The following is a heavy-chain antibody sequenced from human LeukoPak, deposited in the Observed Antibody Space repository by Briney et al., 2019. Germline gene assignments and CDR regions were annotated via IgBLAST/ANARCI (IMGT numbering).Heavy chain of an antibody. J-gene: IGHJ5*02. CDR1: GGSFSGYY. V-gene: IGHV4-34*01. CDR3: ARHRHIVLMVYAYNWFDP. D-gene: IGHD2-8*01. Sequence: PSETLSLTCAVYGGSFSGYYWSWIRQPPGKGLEWIGEINHSGSTNYNPSLKSRVTISVDTSKNQFSLKLSFVTAADTAVYYCARHRHIVLMVYAYNWFDPWGQGTLVTVSS. CDR2: INHSGST.